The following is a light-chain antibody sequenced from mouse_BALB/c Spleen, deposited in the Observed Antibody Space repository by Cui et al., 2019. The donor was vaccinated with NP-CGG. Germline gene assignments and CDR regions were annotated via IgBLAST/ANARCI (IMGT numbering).Light chain of an antibody. Sequence: AVVTQESALTTSPGETVPTTCSSSTGAVTTTNYANWVQEKPDHLFTGLMGGTNNRAPGVPARFSGSLIGDKAALTITGAQTEDEAIYFCALWYSNHWVFGGGTKLTVL. V-gene: IGLV1*01. CDR3: ALWYSNHWV. CDR2: GTN. CDR1: TGAVTTTNY. J-gene: IGLJ1*01.